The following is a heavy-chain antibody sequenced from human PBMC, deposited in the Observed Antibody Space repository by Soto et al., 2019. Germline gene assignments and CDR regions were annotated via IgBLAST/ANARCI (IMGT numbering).Heavy chain of an antibody. V-gene: IGHV3-30-3*01. J-gene: IGHJ5*02. CDR2: ISYDGSNK. D-gene: IGHD6-13*01. Sequence: GGSLRLSCAASGFTFSSYAMHWVRQAPGKGLEWVAVISYDGSNKYYADSVKGRFTISRDNSKNTLYLQMNSLRAEDTAVYYCARASCMDRIAAAGTCWFDPWGQGTLVTVSS. CDR3: ARASCMDRIAAAGTCWFDP. CDR1: GFTFSSYA.